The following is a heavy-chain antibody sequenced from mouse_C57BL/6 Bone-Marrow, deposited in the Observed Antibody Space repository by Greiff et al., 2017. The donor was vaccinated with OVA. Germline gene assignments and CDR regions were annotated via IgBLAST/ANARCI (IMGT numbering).Heavy chain of an antibody. D-gene: IGHD1-1*01. V-gene: IGHV1-69*01. CDR3: ARTAFYYGSSEFAY. CDR2: IDPSDSYT. J-gene: IGHJ3*01. CDR1: GYTFTSYW. Sequence: QVHVKQPGAELVMPGASVKLSCKASGYTFTSYWMHWVKQRPGQGLEWIGEIDPSDSYTNYNQKFKGKSTLTVDKSSSTAYMQLSSLTSEDSAVYYCARTAFYYGSSEFAYWGQGTLVTVSA.